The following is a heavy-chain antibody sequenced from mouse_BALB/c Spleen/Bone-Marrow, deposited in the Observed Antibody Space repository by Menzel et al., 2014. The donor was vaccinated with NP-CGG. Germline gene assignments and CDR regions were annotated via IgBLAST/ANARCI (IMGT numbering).Heavy chain of an antibody. D-gene: IGHD4-1*01. V-gene: IGHV1-69*02. Sequence: VQLQQSGAELVKPGAPVKLSCKASGYIFTSYWMNWVKQRPGRGLEWIGRIDPSDSETHYNQKFKDKATLTVDKSSSTTYIQLSSLTSEDSAVYYCAKNWVYFDYWGQGTTLTVSS. CDR3: AKNWVYFDY. CDR1: GYIFTSYW. CDR2: IDPSDSET. J-gene: IGHJ2*01.